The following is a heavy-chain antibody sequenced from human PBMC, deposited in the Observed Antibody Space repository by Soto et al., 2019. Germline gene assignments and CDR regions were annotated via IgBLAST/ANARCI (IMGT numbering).Heavy chain of an antibody. CDR2: IYYSGST. D-gene: IGHD3-22*01. Sequence: SETLSLTCTVSGGSISSGGYYWSWIRQHPGKGLEWIGYIYYSGSTYYNPSLKSRVTISVDTSKNQFSLKLSSVTAADTAVYYCARDPAYYYDSSPIWGQGTMVTVS. CDR1: GGSISSGGYY. CDR3: ARDPAYYYDSSPI. V-gene: IGHV4-31*03. J-gene: IGHJ3*02.